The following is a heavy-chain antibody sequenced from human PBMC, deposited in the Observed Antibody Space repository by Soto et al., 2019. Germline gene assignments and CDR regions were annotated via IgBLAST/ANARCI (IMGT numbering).Heavy chain of an antibody. Sequence: QVQLQESGPGLVKPSETLSLTCSVSGGSIRGYYWGWIRQPPGKGLEWIGYMYYSGSPSYNPSLKSRVIMSVDKSKNQFSLELNSVTAADTDVYYCARWLSIKTVTSGEYFDYWREGTLVTVSS. CDR1: GGSIRGYY. V-gene: IGHV4-59*01. CDR2: MYYSGSP. D-gene: IGHD4-17*01. J-gene: IGHJ4*02. CDR3: ARWLSIKTVTSGEYFDY.